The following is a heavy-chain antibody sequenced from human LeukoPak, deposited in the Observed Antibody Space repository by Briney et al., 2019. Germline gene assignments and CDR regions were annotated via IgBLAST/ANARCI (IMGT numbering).Heavy chain of an antibody. CDR1: GVSISSYC. J-gene: IGHJ6*01. V-gene: IGHV4-4*07. D-gene: IGHD6-13*01. CDR3: AREEDSSSWYNTGSMDV. Sequence: SETLSPTCSVSGVSISSYCWSWIRQPAGKGLEWIGRIYTSGSTNYNPSLKSRVTMSVDTSKNQFSLKLSSVTAADTAVYYCAREEDSSSWYNTGSMDVWAQRPTVTVSS. CDR2: IYTSGST.